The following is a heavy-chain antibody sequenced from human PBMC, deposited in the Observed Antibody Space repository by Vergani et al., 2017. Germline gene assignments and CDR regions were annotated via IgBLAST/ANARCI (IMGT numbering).Heavy chain of an antibody. CDR2: ISGSGVST. V-gene: IGHV3-23*01. CDR1: GFTFSSYA. Sequence: EVQLLESGGGLVQPGGSLRLSCAASGFTFSSYAMSWVRQAPGKGLEWVSAISGSGVSTYYADSVKGRFTISRDNSKNTLYLQMNSLRAEATAVYYCAKGWYYYDSSGYYSGYWGQGTLVTVSS. D-gene: IGHD3-22*01. J-gene: IGHJ4*02. CDR3: AKGWYYYDSSGYYSGY.